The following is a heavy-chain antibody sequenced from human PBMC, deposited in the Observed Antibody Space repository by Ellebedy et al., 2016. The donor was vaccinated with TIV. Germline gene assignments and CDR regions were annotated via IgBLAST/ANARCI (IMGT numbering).Heavy chain of an antibody. Sequence: ASVKVSCKASGYTFNSYGISWVRQAPGQGPEWMGWISAYTGDTNYAHKFQGRVTMTTDTSTTTAYMELRSLRSDDTAVYFCARDMVQGMVARYLWFDYWGQGTLVTVSS. D-gene: IGHD5-12*01. CDR3: ARDMVQGMVARYLWFDY. V-gene: IGHV1-18*01. J-gene: IGHJ4*02. CDR1: GYTFNSYG. CDR2: ISAYTGDT.